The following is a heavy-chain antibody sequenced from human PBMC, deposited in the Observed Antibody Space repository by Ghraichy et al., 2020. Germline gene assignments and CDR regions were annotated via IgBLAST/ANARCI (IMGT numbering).Heavy chain of an antibody. CDR2: IYDTGVT. D-gene: IGHD6-19*01. V-gene: IGHV4-4*07. CDR1: GGSISTYH. CDR3: ARVNFLVAGTEGMDV. Sequence: SETLSLTCTVFGGSISTYHWNWIRQPAGQGLEWIGRIYDTGVTYYNPSLNSRVSMSVDTAKNQFSLRLTSVTAADTAVYYCARVNFLVAGTEGMDVWGQRTTVTVSS. J-gene: IGHJ6*02.